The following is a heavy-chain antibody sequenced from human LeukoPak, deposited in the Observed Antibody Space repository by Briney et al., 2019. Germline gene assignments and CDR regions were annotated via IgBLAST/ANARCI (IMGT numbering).Heavy chain of an antibody. CDR1: GFTLSSYE. J-gene: IGHJ4*02. D-gene: IGHD4-17*01. CDR3: SRDTVGFFDY. CDR2: ISSSGSTI. Sequence: GGSLRLSCAASGFTLSSYEMNWVRQAPGKGLEWVSYISSSGSTIYYADSVKGRFTISRDNAKNSLYLQMNSLRAEDTAVYYCSRDTVGFFDYWGQGTLVTVSS. V-gene: IGHV3-48*03.